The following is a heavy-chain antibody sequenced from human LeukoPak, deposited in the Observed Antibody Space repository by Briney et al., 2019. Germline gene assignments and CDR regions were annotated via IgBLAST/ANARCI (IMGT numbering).Heavy chain of an antibody. CDR2: ISYDGSNK. V-gene: IGHV3-30-3*01. CDR3: ARGPRDYYDSNGYHYYYYGMDV. D-gene: IGHD3-22*01. J-gene: IGHJ6*02. CDR1: GFTFSSYA. Sequence: PGGSLRLSCAASGFTFSSYAMHWVRQAPGKGLEWVAVISYDGSNKYYADSAKGRFTISRDNSKNTLYLQMNSLRAEDTAVYYCARGPRDYYDSNGYHYYYYGMDVWGQGTTVTVSS.